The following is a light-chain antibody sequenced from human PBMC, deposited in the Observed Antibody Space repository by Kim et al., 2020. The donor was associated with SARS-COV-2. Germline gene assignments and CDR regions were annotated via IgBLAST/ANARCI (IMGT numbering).Light chain of an antibody. CDR2: YDS. Sequence: SYELTQPPSVSVAPGKTARITCGGNNIGSKSVHWYQQKPGPAPVLIIYYDSDRPSGIPERFSGSNSGNTATLTISRVEAGDEADYYCQLWDSSSDHPEVFGSGTKVTVL. CDR1: NIGSKS. V-gene: IGLV3-21*04. J-gene: IGLJ1*01. CDR3: QLWDSSSDHPEV.